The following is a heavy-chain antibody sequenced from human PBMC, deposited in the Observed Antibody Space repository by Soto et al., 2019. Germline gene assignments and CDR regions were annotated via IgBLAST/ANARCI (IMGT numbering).Heavy chain of an antibody. CDR1: GGSINSGGYY. Sequence: QVQLQESGPGLVKPSQTLSLTCTVSGGSINSGGYYWSWIRQHPGKGLEWIGYIYNSGSTYYNPVFKCRVTISVDTSKNQFSLKLSSVTAADTAVYCCARGITMVRGVIHPPYFDYWGQGTLVTVSS. CDR3: ARGITMVRGVIHPPYFDY. CDR2: IYNSGST. D-gene: IGHD3-10*01. J-gene: IGHJ4*02. V-gene: IGHV4-31*03.